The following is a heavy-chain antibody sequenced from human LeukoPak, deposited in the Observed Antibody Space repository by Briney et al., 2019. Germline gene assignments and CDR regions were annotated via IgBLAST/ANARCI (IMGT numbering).Heavy chain of an antibody. CDR1: GYRFSSHW. V-gene: IGHV5-51*01. CDR3: ARHVMVWGEVLYMDV. D-gene: IGHD3-10*01. CDR2: IYPGDSDS. J-gene: IGHJ6*03. Sequence: GESLKISCKGSGYRFSSHWIGWVRQMPGKGLEWMGIIYPGDSDSRYSPSFQGQVTISADKSISTAYLQWSSLKASDTAMYYCARHVMVWGEVLYMDVWGKGTTVTVSS.